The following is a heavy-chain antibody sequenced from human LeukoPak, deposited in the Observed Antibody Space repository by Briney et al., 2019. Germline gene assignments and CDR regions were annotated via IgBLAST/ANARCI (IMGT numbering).Heavy chain of an antibody. Sequence: SETLSLTCTVSGGSISSSSYYWGWLRQPPGQGLEWIVSIYYSGSTYYNPSLKSRVTISVDTSKNQFSLKLSSVTAADTAVYYCARHSGYCSGGSCYPNWFDPWGQGTLVTVSS. CDR2: IYYSGST. CDR3: ARHSGYCSGGSCYPNWFDP. CDR1: GGSISSSSYY. V-gene: IGHV4-39*01. J-gene: IGHJ5*02. D-gene: IGHD2-15*01.